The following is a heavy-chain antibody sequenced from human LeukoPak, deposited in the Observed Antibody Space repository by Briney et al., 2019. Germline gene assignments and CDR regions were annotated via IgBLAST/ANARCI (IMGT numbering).Heavy chain of an antibody. CDR3: ARDSDYGGSFDI. Sequence: GGSLRFSCAASGFTFSSYSMNWVRQAPGKGLEWVSYISSSSSTIYYADSVKGRFTISRDNAKNSLYLQMHSLRAEDTAVYYCARDSDYGGSFDIWGQGTMVTVSS. CDR1: GFTFSSYS. J-gene: IGHJ3*02. CDR2: ISSSSSTI. D-gene: IGHD4-23*01. V-gene: IGHV3-48*01.